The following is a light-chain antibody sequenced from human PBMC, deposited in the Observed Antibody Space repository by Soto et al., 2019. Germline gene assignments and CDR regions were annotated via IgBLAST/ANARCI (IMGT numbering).Light chain of an antibody. CDR1: QCVSSSY. CDR2: GAS. J-gene: IGKJ1*01. CDR3: QHYNNWPPWT. Sequence: EIVLTQSPDTLSLSPGERATLSCRASQCVSSSYLAWYQQKPGQAPRLLIYGASSRATGIPARFSGSGSGTEFTLTISTLQSEDFAIYYCQHYNNWPPWTFGQGTKVDIK. V-gene: IGKV3-15*01.